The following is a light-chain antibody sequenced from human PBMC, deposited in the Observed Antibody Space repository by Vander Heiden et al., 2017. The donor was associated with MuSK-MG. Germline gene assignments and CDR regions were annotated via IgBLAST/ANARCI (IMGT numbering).Light chain of an antibody. CDR1: QGIGSF. J-gene: IGKJ5*01. CDR3: QQRNSYPPIT. Sequence: DIQLTQSPSFLSASLGDRVTITCRASQGIGSFLAWYQQKAEKAPKLLIYGASTLQSGVPSRFRGSPYGTEFTLTINIRQPEDFTPYYCQQRNSYPPITSGQWTRLELK. CDR2: GAS. V-gene: IGKV1-9*01.